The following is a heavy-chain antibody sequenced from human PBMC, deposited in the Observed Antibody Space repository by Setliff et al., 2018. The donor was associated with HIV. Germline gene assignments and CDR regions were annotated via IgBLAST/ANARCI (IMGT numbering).Heavy chain of an antibody. CDR1: RFIFSSYS. CDR3: ARAEYGSGSYYLIVYYYGMDV. D-gene: IGHD3-10*01. V-gene: IGHV3-21*01. J-gene: IGHJ6*02. Sequence: PGGSLRLSCAASRFIFSSYSMNWVRQAPGKGLEWVSSISSNTIYYADSVKGRFTISRDNAKNSLYLQMNSLRAEDTAVYHCARAEYGSGSYYLIVYYYGMDVWGQGTTVTVSS. CDR2: ISSNTI.